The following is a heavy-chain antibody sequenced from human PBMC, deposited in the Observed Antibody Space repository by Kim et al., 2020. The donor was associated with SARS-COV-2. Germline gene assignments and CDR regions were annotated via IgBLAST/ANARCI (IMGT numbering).Heavy chain of an antibody. D-gene: IGHD6-19*01. CDR3: EKEAFGYSSGWYSFDY. Sequence: SVTGRITISRDNAKNTLDQQMNRLRDEDTAVYYCEKEAFGYSSGWYSFDYWGQGTMVTVSS. J-gene: IGHJ4*02. V-gene: IGHV3-23*01.